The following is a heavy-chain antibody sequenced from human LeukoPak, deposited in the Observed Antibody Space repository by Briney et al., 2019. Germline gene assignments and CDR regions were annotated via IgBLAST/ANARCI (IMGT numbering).Heavy chain of an antibody. CDR2: ISAYNGNT. V-gene: IGHV1-18*01. Sequence: ASVKVSCKASGYTFTSYGISWVRQAPGQGLEWMGWISAYNGNTNYAQKLQGRVTMTTDTSTSTAYMELRSLRSDDTAVYYCARAGGSGSYYPYYYYYCMDVWGKGTTVTVSS. CDR3: ARAGGSGSYYPYYYYYCMDV. J-gene: IGHJ6*03. D-gene: IGHD3-10*01. CDR1: GYTFTSYG.